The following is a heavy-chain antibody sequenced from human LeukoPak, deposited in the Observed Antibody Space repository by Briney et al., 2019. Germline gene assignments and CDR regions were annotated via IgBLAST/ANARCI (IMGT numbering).Heavy chain of an antibody. Sequence: QSGGSLRLSCAASGFTFSSYWMSWVRQAPGKGLEWVANIKQDGSEKYYVDSVKGRFTISRDNAENSLYLQMNSLRAEDTAVYYCVRGFSEVATAPFDYWGQGTLVTVSS. V-gene: IGHV3-7*04. CDR3: VRGFSEVATAPFDY. D-gene: IGHD1-1*01. J-gene: IGHJ4*02. CDR2: IKQDGSEK. CDR1: GFTFSSYW.